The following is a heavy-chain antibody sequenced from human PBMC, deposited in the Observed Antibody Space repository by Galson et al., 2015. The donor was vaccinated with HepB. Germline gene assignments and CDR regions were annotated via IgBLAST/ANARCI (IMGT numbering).Heavy chain of an antibody. D-gene: IGHD2-15*01. CDR3: ARNRGLDY. CDR1: GFTFSSYA. Sequence: SLRLSCAASGFTFSSYAMHWVRQAPGKGLEWVAVISYDGSNKYYADSVKGRFTISRDNSKNSLYLQLNSLRAEGTAVYYCARNRGLDYWGQGTLVTVSS. J-gene: IGHJ4*02. V-gene: IGHV3-30*04. CDR2: ISYDGSNK.